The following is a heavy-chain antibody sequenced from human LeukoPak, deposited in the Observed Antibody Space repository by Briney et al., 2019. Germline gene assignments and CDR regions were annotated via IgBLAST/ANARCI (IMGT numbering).Heavy chain of an antibody. CDR1: GFTFSSYA. CDR3: AKALAN. J-gene: IGHJ4*02. CDR2: INHNGDNT. V-gene: IGHV3-23*01. Sequence: GGSLRLSCGASGFTFSSYAMSWVRQAPGKGLEWVSTINHNGDNTYYADSVKGRFTISRDNFKNTLYLQMNSLRAEDTAVYYCAKALANWGQGTLATVSS.